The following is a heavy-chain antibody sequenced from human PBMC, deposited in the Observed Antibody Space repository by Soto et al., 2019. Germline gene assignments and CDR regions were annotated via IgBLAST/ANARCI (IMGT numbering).Heavy chain of an antibody. Sequence: GGSLRLSCAASGFTFSSYWMSWVRQAPGKGLEWLANIKQNGGSKGTVDSVKGRFTISRDNAKNSLYLQMNSLRAEDTALYHCARVDQSSSLPYYYYYYMDVWGKGTTVTVSS. CDR3: ARVDQSSSLPYYYYYYMDV. CDR1: GFTFSSYW. V-gene: IGHV3-7*03. J-gene: IGHJ6*03. CDR2: IKQNGGSK. D-gene: IGHD6-6*01.